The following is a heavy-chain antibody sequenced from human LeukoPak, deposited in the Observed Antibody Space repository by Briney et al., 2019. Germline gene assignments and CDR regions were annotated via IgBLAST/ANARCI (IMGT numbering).Heavy chain of an antibody. CDR1: GGSISSTTYY. D-gene: IGHD1-26*01. V-gene: IGHV4-39*07. CDR2: FYYSGST. J-gene: IGHJ3*02. Sequence: SETLSLTCTVSGGSISSTTYYWGWIRQPPGKGLEWIGSFYYSGSTHYNPSLKSRVTISVDTSKNQFSLKLTSVTAADTAVYYCARDAIVGATNAFDIWGQGTMVTVSS. CDR3: ARDAIVGATNAFDI.